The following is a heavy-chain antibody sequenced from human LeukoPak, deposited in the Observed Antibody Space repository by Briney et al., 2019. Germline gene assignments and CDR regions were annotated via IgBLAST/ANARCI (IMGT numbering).Heavy chain of an antibody. CDR1: GYSISSGYY. V-gene: IGHV4-38-2*02. CDR2: IYHSGST. D-gene: IGHD1-26*01. Sequence: SETLSLTCTVSGYSISSGYYWGWIRQPPGKGLEWIGSIYHSGSTYYNPSLKSRVTISVDTSKNQFSLKLSSVTAADTAVYYCARGGVVGATIGYYYYYYMDVWGKGTTVTVSS. CDR3: ARGGVVGATIGYYYYYYMDV. J-gene: IGHJ6*03.